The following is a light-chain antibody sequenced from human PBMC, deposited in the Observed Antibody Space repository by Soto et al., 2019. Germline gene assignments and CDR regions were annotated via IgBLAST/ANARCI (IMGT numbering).Light chain of an antibody. V-gene: IGKV3-15*01. CDR2: GAS. CDR3: QQYNNWPPFT. Sequence: EIVMTQSPATLSVSPGERATLSCRASQSVSSNLAWYQQKPGQAPRLLIYGASTRATGIPARFSGSGSGTESTLTISSLQSEDFALYYCQQYNNWPPFTFGPGTKVDIK. J-gene: IGKJ3*01. CDR1: QSVSSN.